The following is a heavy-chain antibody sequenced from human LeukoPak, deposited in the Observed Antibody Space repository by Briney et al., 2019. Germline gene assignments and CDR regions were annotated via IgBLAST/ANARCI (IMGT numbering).Heavy chain of an antibody. D-gene: IGHD3-10*01. J-gene: IGHJ4*02. V-gene: IGHV3-48*02. CDR2: ISRSSSSK. CDR3: VREDPSEYGSIDY. Sequence: AGGSLRLSCAASGFTFSSYSMNWVRQAPGKGLEWVAYISRSSSSKHYADSVKGRFTISRDNAKNSLYLQMSSLRDEDTAVYYCVREDPSEYGSIDYWGQGTLVTVSS. CDR1: GFTFSSYS.